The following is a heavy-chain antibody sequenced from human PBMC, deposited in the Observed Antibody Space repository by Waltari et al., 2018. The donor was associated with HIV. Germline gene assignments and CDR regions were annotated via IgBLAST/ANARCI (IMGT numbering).Heavy chain of an antibody. V-gene: IGHV3-48*02. CDR1: GFTFSSYS. CDR2: ISSSSTI. J-gene: IGHJ5*02. Sequence: EVQLVESGGGLVQPGGSLRLSCAASGFTFSSYSMNWVRQAPGKGLEWVSYISSSSTIYYADSVKGRFTISRDNAKNSLYLQMNSLRDEDTAVYYCARDRTAVATSAPRGFDPWGQGTLVTVSS. D-gene: IGHD6-19*01. CDR3: ARDRTAVATSAPRGFDP.